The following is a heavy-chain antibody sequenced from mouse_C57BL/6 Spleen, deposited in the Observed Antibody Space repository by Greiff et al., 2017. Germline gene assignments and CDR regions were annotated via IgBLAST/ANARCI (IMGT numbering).Heavy chain of an antibody. CDR1: GYSFTDYN. Sequence: VHVKQSGPELVKPGASVKISCKASGYSFTDYNMNWVKQSNGKSLEWIGVITPNYGTTSYNQKFKGKSTLTVDQSSSTAYMQLNSLTSEDSAVYYCASGTAWFAYWGQGTLVTVSA. D-gene: IGHD4-1*01. V-gene: IGHV1-39*01. J-gene: IGHJ3*01. CDR3: ASGTAWFAY. CDR2: ITPNYGTT.